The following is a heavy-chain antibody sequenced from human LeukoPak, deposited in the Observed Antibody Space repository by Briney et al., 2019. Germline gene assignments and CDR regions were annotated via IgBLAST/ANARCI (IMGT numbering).Heavy chain of an antibody. J-gene: IGHJ4*02. V-gene: IGHV4-34*01. D-gene: IGHD2-2*01. Sequence: PSETLSLTCAVYGGSFSGYYWSWIRQPPGKGLEWIGEINHSGSTNYNPSLKSRVTISVDTSKNQFSLKLSAVTAADTAVYYCARVGYCSSTSCYVGDYWGQGTLVTVPP. CDR2: INHSGST. CDR3: ARVGYCSSTSCYVGDY. CDR1: GGSFSGYY.